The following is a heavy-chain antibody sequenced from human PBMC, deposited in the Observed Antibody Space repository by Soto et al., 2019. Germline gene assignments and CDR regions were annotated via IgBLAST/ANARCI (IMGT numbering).Heavy chain of an antibody. D-gene: IGHD3-22*01. CDR2: ISHDGSNR. V-gene: IGHV3-30*18. CDR1: GFTFSSYG. CDR3: AKALNSSGYYSYFDS. Sequence: QVQLVESGGGVVQPGRSLRLSCAASGFTFSSYGMHWVRQAPGKGLEWVGVISHDGSNRYYGDSVKGRFTISRDNSKNTLYLQMNSLRAEDTAVYYCAKALNSSGYYSYFDSWGQGSLVTVSS. J-gene: IGHJ4*02.